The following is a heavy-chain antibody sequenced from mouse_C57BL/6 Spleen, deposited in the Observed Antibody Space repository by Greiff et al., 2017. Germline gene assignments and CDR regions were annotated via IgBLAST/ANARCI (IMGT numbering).Heavy chain of an antibody. Sequence: VQLQQSGGGLVQPKGSLKLSCAASGFTFNTYAMHWVRQAPGKGLEWVARIRSKSSNYATYYADSVKDRFTISRDVSQSMLNPQMNDRKTEDTAVYYCVRDWDEFAYWGQGTLVTVSA. V-gene: IGHV10-3*01. CDR3: VRDWDEFAY. J-gene: IGHJ3*01. CDR2: IRSKSSNYAT. D-gene: IGHD4-1*01. CDR1: GFTFNTYA.